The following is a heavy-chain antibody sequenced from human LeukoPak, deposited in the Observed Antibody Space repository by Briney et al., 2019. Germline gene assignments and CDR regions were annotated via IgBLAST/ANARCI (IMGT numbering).Heavy chain of an antibody. V-gene: IGHV5-51*01. CDR1: GYSFTNYW. CDR2: IFPGDSDT. CDR3: ARLTDYYDSSGYYRNYNWFDP. Sequence: PGESLKISCKGSGYSFTNYWIAWVRQMPGTGLEWMGIIFPGDSDTEYSPSFQGQVTISADKSINTAYLQWSSLTASDTAMYYCARLTDYYDSSGYYRNYNWFDPWGQGPLVTVSS. J-gene: IGHJ5*02. D-gene: IGHD3-22*01.